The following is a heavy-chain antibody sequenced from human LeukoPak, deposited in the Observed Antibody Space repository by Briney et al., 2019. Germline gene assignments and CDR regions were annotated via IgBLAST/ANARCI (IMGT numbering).Heavy chain of an antibody. Sequence: ASVKVSCKASGYTFIRYGTSWVRQAPGQGLEWMGWISGYNGNTNYAQQLQGRVTSTTDTSTSTAYMELRSLRSDDTAVYYCARSYYDSSGYYYDYWGQGTLVTVSS. CDR2: ISGYNGNT. D-gene: IGHD3-22*01. CDR1: GYTFIRYG. CDR3: ARSYYDSSGYYYDY. J-gene: IGHJ4*02. V-gene: IGHV1-18*01.